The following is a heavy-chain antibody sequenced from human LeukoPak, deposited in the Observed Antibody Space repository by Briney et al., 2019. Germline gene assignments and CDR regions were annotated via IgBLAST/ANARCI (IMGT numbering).Heavy chain of an antibody. V-gene: IGHV1-24*01. CDR1: GYTLTELS. CDR3: ATDLHQYQLLYVLGAV. CDR2: FDPEDGET. Sequence: ASXKVSCKVSGYTLTELSMHWVRQAPGKGREWRGGFDPEDGETIYAQKFQGRVTMTEDTSTDTAYMELSSLRSEDTAVYYCATDLHQYQLLYVLGAVWGKGTTVTVSS. J-gene: IGHJ6*04. D-gene: IGHD2-2*02.